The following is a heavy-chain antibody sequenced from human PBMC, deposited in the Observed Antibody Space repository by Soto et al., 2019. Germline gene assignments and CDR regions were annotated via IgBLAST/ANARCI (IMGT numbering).Heavy chain of an antibody. Sequence: QEQVVQSGPAMKEPGSSVKVSCRASGIMSSGYGFSWVRQAPGQGLEWVGRINPTLDSTQYAQNLQGRVSITVDKSTDTAYLEVTSLRLGDTAIYFCTTMKRARLDSWGRGTVVTVSS. V-gene: IGHV1-69*09. CDR1: GIMSSGYG. J-gene: IGHJ4*02. D-gene: IGHD5-12*01. CDR2: INPTLDST. CDR3: TTMKRARLDS.